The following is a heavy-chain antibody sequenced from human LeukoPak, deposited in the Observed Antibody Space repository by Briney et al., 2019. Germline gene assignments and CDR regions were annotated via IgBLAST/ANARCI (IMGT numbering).Heavy chain of an antibody. J-gene: IGHJ6*03. D-gene: IGHD6-13*01. CDR2: IYYSGST. V-gene: IGHV4-39*01. CDR1: GGSISSSYN. CDR3: ARHLQQSYYYYYYMDV. Sequence: SETLSLTCTVSGGSISSSYNWGWIRQPPGKGLEWIGSIYYSGSTYYNPSLKSRVTISVDTSKNQISLKLSSVTAADTSVYYCARHLQQSYYYYYYMDVWGKGTTVTISS.